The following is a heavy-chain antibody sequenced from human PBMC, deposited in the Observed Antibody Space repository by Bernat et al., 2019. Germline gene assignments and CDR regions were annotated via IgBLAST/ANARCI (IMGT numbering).Heavy chain of an antibody. V-gene: IGHV3-23*04. Sequence: EVQLVDSGGGLVQPGGSLRLSCAASGFTFSSYDMNWVRQAPGQGLVWVSSISTTGSGTYYTDSVRGRFTISRDNSKNMLYLQMNSLRAEDTAIYYCAKTASVLDYWGQGTLVTVSS. CDR3: AKTASVLDY. CDR1: GFTFSSYD. J-gene: IGHJ4*02. CDR2: ISTTGSGT.